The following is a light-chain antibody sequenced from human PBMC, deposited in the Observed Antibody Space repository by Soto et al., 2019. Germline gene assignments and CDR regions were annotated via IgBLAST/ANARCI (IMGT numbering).Light chain of an antibody. CDR1: QSISSW. V-gene: IGKV1-5*01. J-gene: IGKJ4*01. CDR3: QQYNSYLT. CDR2: DAS. Sequence: DVRMTQSPSTLSASVGDRVTITCRASQSISSWLAWYQQKPGKAPKLLIYDASSLESGVPSRFSGSGSGTEFTLTISSLQPDDFATYYCQQYNSYLTFGGGTKVDI.